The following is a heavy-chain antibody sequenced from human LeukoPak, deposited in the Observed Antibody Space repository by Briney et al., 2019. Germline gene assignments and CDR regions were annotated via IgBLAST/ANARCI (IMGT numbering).Heavy chain of an antibody. CDR1: GFTFSSYG. CDR2: ISYDGSNK. J-gene: IGHJ4*02. V-gene: IGHV3-30*18. D-gene: IGHD4-17*01. CDR3: AKDALRYGDYVPNYFDY. Sequence: PGGSLRLSCAAPGFTFSSYGMHWVRQAPGKGLEWVAVISYDGSNKYYADSVKGRFTISRDNSKNTLYLQMNSLRTEDTAVYYCAKDALRYGDYVPNYFDYWGQGTLDTVSS.